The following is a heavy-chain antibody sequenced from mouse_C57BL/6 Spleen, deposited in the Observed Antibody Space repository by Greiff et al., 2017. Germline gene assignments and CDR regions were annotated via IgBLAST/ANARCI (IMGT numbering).Heavy chain of an antibody. CDR1: GYTFTSYW. J-gene: IGHJ2*01. D-gene: IGHD1-1*01. CDR2: IHPNSGST. V-gene: IGHV1-64*01. Sequence: QVQLQQPGAELVKPGASVKLSCKASGYTFTSYWMHWVKQRPGQGLEWIGMIHPNSGSTNYNEKFKSKATLTVDKSSSTAYMQLSSLTSEDSAFXYCAPADYYCSSHLDYWGQGTTLTVSS. CDR3: APADYYCSSHLDY.